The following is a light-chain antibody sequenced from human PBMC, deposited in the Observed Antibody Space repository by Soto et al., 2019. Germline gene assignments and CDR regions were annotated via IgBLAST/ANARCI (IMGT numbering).Light chain of an antibody. CDR3: QKYNSAPWT. J-gene: IGKJ1*01. CDR2: DAS. V-gene: IGKV1-27*01. CDR1: QGISNY. Sequence: DIQMTQSPSSLSASVGARVIITCRASQGISNYLVWYQQKPGRVPKVLIYDASTLQLGVPSRFSGSGSGTDFSLTISSLQPEDVGTYYCQKYNSAPWTFGQGTNVEIK.